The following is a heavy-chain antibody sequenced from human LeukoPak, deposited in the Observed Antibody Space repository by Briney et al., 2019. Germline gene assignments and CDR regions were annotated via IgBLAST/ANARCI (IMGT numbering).Heavy chain of an antibody. CDR3: ASLMRGTIAAAGIFDY. CDR2: INHSGST. CDR1: GGSFSGYY. D-gene: IGHD6-13*01. V-gene: IGHV4-34*01. Sequence: SETLSLTCAVYGGSFSGYYWSWIRQPPGKGLEWIGEINHSGSTNYNPSLKSRVTISVDKSKNQFSLKLSSVTAADTAVYYCASLMRGTIAAAGIFDYWGQGTLVTVSS. J-gene: IGHJ4*02.